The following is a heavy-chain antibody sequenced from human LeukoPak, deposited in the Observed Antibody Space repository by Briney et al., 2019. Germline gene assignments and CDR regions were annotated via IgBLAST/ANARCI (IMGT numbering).Heavy chain of an antibody. Sequence: ASVKVSCKASGYTFTSYDINWVRQATGQGLEWMGWMNPNSGNTGYAQKFQGRVTITRNTSISTAYMELSSLRSEDTAVYYCATDRGLYSGYSVMDYWGQGTLVTVSS. CDR2: MNPNSGNT. V-gene: IGHV1-8*03. D-gene: IGHD5-12*01. CDR3: ATDRGLYSGYSVMDY. CDR1: GYTFTSYD. J-gene: IGHJ4*02.